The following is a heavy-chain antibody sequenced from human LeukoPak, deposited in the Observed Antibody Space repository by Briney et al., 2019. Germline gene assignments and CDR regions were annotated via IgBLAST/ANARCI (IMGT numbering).Heavy chain of an antibody. V-gene: IGHV1-69*05. CDR1: GYTLTELS. Sequence: GASVKVSCKVSGYTLTELSMHWVRQAPGQGLEWMGRIIPIFGAANYAQKFQGRVTITTDESTSTAYMELSSLRSEDTAVYYCARDALFYYGSGNYFDYWGQGTLVTVSS. J-gene: IGHJ4*02. CDR2: IIPIFGAA. CDR3: ARDALFYYGSGNYFDY. D-gene: IGHD3-10*01.